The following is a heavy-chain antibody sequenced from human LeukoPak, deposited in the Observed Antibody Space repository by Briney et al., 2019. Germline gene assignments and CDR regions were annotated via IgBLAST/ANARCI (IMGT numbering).Heavy chain of an antibody. V-gene: IGHV3-23*01. CDR3: AKDSAAPRFDP. CDR1: GFTFSSYG. Sequence: GGSLRLSCAASGFTFSSYGMSWVRQAPGKGLEWVSAISGSGGSTYYADSVKGRFTVSRDNAKNTLYLQMNSLRAEDTAVYFCAKDSAAPRFDPWGQGTLVTISS. J-gene: IGHJ5*02. CDR2: ISGSGGST.